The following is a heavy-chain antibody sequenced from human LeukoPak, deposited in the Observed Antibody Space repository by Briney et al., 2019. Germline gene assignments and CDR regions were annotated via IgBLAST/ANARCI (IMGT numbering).Heavy chain of an antibody. CDR2: IIPIFGTA. Sequence: SVKVSCKASGGTFSSHAISWVRQAPGQGLEWMGGIIPIFGTANYAQKFQGRVTITADESTSTAYMELSSLRSEDTAVYYCARARAIAETGLPGYWGQGTLVTVSS. V-gene: IGHV1-69*13. CDR3: ARARAIAETGLPGY. CDR1: GGTFSSHA. D-gene: IGHD6-19*01. J-gene: IGHJ4*02.